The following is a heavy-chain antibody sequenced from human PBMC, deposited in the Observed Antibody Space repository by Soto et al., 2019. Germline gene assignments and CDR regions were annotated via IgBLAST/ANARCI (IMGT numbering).Heavy chain of an antibody. J-gene: IGHJ4*02. CDR3: AGTSCSSTTCPTTY. D-gene: IGHD2-2*01. CDR2: INPHSGGT. CDR1: GYTFTGYY. Sequence: ASVKVSCKTSGYTFTGYYIYWVRQAPGQGLEWMGWINPHSGGTDSSQKFQGRVTMTRDTSISTAYMELSRLRSDDTAVYYCAGTSCSSTTCPTTYWGQGTLVTVPQ. V-gene: IGHV1-2*02.